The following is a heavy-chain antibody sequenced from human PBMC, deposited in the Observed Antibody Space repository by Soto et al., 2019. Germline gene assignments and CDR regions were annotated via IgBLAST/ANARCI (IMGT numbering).Heavy chain of an antibody. J-gene: IGHJ6*02. V-gene: IGHV4-31*03. D-gene: IGHD4-17*01. Sequence: QVQLQESGPGLVKPSQTLSLTCTVSGGSISSGGYYWSWIRQHPGKGLEWIGYIYYSGSTYYNPSLKSRVTISVXXSXNXXSLKLSSVTAADTAVYYCARDGYGDYVDYYYGMDVWGQGTTVTVSS. CDR2: IYYSGST. CDR1: GGSISSGGYY. CDR3: ARDGYGDYVDYYYGMDV.